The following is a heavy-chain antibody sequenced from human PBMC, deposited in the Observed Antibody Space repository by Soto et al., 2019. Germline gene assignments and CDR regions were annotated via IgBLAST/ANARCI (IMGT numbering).Heavy chain of an antibody. V-gene: IGHV2-5*02. J-gene: IGHJ6*02. CDR2: IYWDDDK. Sequence: QITLKESGPTLVKPTQTLTLTCTFSGFSLSTRGVGVGWIRQPPGKALEWLALIYWDDDKRYSPSLKSRLTITKDTTKNQVVLTMTNMDPVDTATYYCAHRLAAAGARHYYYGMDVWGQGTTVTVSS. CDR3: AHRLAAAGARHYYYGMDV. D-gene: IGHD6-13*01. CDR1: GFSLSTRGVG.